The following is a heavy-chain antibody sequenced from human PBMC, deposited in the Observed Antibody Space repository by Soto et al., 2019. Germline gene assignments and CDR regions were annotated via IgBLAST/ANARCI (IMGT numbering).Heavy chain of an antibody. CDR1: GFTFSSYG. D-gene: IGHD2-21*02. Sequence: QVQLVESGGGVVQPGRSLRLSCAASGFTFSSYGRHWVRQAPGKGLEWVAIINFDGSYKYYADSVKGRFTISRDNSRNTLYLQMDSLSAEDTAVYYCARGGLDGTYCGGACYTLDYWGQGNLVTVSS. CDR2: INFDGSYK. CDR3: ARGGLDGTYCGGACYTLDY. V-gene: IGHV3-33*01. J-gene: IGHJ4*02.